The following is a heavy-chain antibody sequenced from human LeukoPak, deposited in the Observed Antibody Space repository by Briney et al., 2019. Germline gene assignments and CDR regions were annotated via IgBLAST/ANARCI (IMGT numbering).Heavy chain of an antibody. CDR1: GFTVSSNY. J-gene: IGHJ4*02. D-gene: IGHD6-13*01. V-gene: IGHV3-53*01. Sequence: GGSLRLSCAASGFTVSSNYMSWVRQAPGKGLEWVSVTYSGGSTYYADSVKGRFTISRDNSKNTLYLQMNSLRAEDTAVYYCASLDSSSWYPLDYWGQGTLVTVSS. CDR2: TYSGGST. CDR3: ASLDSSSWYPLDY.